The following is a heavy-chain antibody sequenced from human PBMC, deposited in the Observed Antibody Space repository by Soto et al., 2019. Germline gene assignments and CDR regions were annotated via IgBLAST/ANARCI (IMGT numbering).Heavy chain of an antibody. D-gene: IGHD3-3*01. CDR2: IYYSGST. V-gene: IGHV4-59*01. Sequence: QVQLQESGPGLVKPSETLSLTCTVSGGSISSYYWSWIRQPPGKGLEWIGYIYYSGSTNYNPSLMSRVTIAVDTSKNQFSLKLSSVTAADTAVYYCARVSDFWSGYYPPWGYYFDYWGQGTLVTVSS. CDR3: ARVSDFWSGYYPPWGYYFDY. CDR1: GGSISSYY. J-gene: IGHJ4*02.